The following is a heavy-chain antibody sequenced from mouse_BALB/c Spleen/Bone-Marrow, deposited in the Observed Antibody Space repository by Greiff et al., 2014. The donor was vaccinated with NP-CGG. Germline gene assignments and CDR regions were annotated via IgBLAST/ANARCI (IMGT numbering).Heavy chain of an antibody. D-gene: IGHD1-1*01. CDR3: ASYYYGRYFDV. J-gene: IGHJ1*01. V-gene: IGHV14-3*02. Sequence: VQLQQSGAELVKPGASVKLPCTASGFNIKDTYMHWVKQRPEQGLEWIGRIDPANGNTKYDPKFQGKATITADTSSNTAYLQLSSLTSEDTAVYYCASYYYGRYFDVWGAGTTVTVSS. CDR1: GFNIKDTY. CDR2: IDPANGNT.